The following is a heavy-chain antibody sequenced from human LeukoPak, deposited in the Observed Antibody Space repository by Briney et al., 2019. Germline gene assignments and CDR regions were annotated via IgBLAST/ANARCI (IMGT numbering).Heavy chain of an antibody. J-gene: IGHJ4*02. Sequence: SDTLSLTCAVSGDSISSSNWWGWIRQPPGKGLEWIGYIYYSGSTYYNPSLKSRVTMSVDTSKNQFSLKLSSVTAADTAVYYCARGGYYDSSGYYTESLIFDYWGQGTLVTVSS. CDR3: ARGGYYDSSGYYTESLIFDY. CDR1: GDSISSSNW. CDR2: IYYSGST. D-gene: IGHD3-22*01. V-gene: IGHV4-28*03.